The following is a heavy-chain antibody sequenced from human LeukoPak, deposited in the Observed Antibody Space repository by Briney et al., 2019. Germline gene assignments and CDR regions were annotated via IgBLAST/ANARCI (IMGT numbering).Heavy chain of an antibody. J-gene: IGHJ2*01. CDR3: ARRTMVADWYFDL. V-gene: IGHV4-31*03. Sequence: NPSQTLSLTCTVSGGSISSGGYYWSWIRQHPGKGLEWIGYIYYSGSTYYNPSLKSRVTISGDTSKNQFSLKLSSVTAADTAVYYCARRTMVADWYFDLWGRGTQVTVSS. D-gene: IGHD4/OR15-4a*01. CDR2: IYYSGST. CDR1: GGSISSGGYY.